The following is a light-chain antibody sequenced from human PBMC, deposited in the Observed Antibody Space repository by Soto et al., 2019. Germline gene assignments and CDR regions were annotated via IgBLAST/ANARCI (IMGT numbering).Light chain of an antibody. Sequence: EIVLTQSPGTLSLSPGERATLSCRASQSVSSNLAWFQQKPGQAPRVLIYGASTRAAGIPARFSGSGSGTEFTLTISGLQSEDFAVYYCQQYNNWPLTFGQGTRLEIK. CDR2: GAS. V-gene: IGKV3-15*01. CDR3: QQYNNWPLT. CDR1: QSVSSN. J-gene: IGKJ5*01.